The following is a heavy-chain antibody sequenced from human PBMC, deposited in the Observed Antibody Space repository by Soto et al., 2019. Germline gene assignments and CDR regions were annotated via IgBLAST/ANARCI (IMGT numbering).Heavy chain of an antibody. Sequence: EVQLLDSGGGLAQPGGSLRVSCAASGFIFNNYAMNWVRQAPGEGLQWVAGISASGVSTYYADSVKGLFIISRDNSKNTLCLQMNSLRAEDKAIYDCAKVPLRPFYFDYCRLGTLVTVSS. J-gene: IGHJ4*02. CDR2: ISASGVST. CDR3: AKVPLRPFYFDY. V-gene: IGHV3-23*01. CDR1: GFIFNNYA. D-gene: IGHD4-17*01.